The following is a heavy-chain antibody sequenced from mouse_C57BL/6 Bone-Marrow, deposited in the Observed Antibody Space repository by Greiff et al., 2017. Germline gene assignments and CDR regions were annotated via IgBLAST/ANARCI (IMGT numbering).Heavy chain of an antibody. CDR1: GFTFSSYA. CDR2: ISDGGSYT. CDR3: ARGPLDY. V-gene: IGHV5-4*03. J-gene: IGHJ4*01. Sequence: EVKLVESGGGLVKPGGSLKLSCAASGFTFSSYAMSWVRQTPEKRLEWVATISDGGSYTYCPDNVKGRFTISRDNAKNNLYLQMSHLKSEDTAMYYCARGPLDYWGQGTSVTVSS.